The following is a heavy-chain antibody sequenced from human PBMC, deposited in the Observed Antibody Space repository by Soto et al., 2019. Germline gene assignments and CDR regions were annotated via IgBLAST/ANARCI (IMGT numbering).Heavy chain of an antibody. J-gene: IGHJ3*02. CDR3: VRDPSPRHGFDI. D-gene: IGHD2-2*01. V-gene: IGHV3-11*01. CDR2: INFSGVTV. CDR1: GFPFSDHY. Sequence: VQLVESGGGLVEPGGSLRLACEASGFPFSDHYMNWIPQAPGKGLEWISYINFSGVTVYYAASVTGRFTISRDIAKNSLYLQMSRLTAEYTAMYYCVRDPSPRHGFDIGGQGKMVIVSS.